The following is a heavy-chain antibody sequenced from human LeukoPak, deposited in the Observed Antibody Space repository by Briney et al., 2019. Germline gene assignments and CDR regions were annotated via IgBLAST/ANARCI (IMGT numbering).Heavy chain of an antibody. J-gene: IGHJ4*02. CDR2: IIPIFGTA. CDR3: ATGTGSGSYLVREEFDY. V-gene: IGHV1-69*13. Sequence: SVKVSCKASRGTLSSYAISWVRQTPGQGVECMGGIIPIFGTANYAQKFQGRVTITADESTSTAYMEMSSLRSEDTAVYYCATGTGSGSYLVREEFDYWGQGTLVTVSS. CDR1: RGTLSSYA. D-gene: IGHD1-26*01.